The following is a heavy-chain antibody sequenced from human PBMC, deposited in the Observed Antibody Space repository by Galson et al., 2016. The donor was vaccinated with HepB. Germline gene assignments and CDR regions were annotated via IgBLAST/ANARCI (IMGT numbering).Heavy chain of an antibody. CDR1: GFFFSNYG. CDR2: VSYDGYSK. Sequence: SLRLSCAASGFFFSNYGMHWVRQAPGKGLAWVAVVSYDGYSKYYADSVKGRFTISRDNSKTTMYLQMNSLLVEDTAVYYCAKDVYTSGSEYGMDVWGQGTTVTVSS. D-gene: IGHD3-10*01. J-gene: IGHJ6*02. CDR3: AKDVYTSGSEYGMDV. V-gene: IGHV3-30*18.